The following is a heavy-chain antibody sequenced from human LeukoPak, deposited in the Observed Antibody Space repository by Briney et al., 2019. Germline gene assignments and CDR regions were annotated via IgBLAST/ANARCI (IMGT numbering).Heavy chain of an antibody. J-gene: IGHJ4*02. Sequence: GESLKVSCKGSGYSFISYWIAWVRQMPGKGLEWMGIIYPGDSDTRYSPSFQGQVTISADKSISTAYLQWSSLKASDTAIYYYARQDSSSWYNAYWGQGTLVTVSS. CDR1: GYSFISYW. V-gene: IGHV5-51*01. D-gene: IGHD6-13*01. CDR2: IYPGDSDT. CDR3: ARQDSSSWYNAY.